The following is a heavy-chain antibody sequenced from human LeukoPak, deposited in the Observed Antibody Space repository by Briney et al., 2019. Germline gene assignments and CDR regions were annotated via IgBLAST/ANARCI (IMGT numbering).Heavy chain of an antibody. D-gene: IGHD5-18*01. V-gene: IGHV4-34*01. CDR3: ARALRYSYCYIY. CDR1: GGSFSGYY. CDR2: INHSGYT. J-gene: IGHJ4*02. Sequence: SETLSLTCGVYGGSFSGYYYSWIRQPPGKGLEWIGEINHSGYTNYNPSLKSRVTISVDTSKNHFSLRLGSVTAADTAVYYCARALRYSYCYIYWGQGTLVTVSS.